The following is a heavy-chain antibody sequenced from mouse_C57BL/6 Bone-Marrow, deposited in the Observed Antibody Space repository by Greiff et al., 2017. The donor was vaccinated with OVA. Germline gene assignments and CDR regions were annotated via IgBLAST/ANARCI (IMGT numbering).Heavy chain of an antibody. J-gene: IGHJ3*01. Sequence: EVMLVESGGGLVQPGGSLKLSCAASGFTFSDYGMAWVRQAPRKGPEWVAFISNLAYSIYYADTVTGRFTISRENAQNTLYLEMGSLRSEDTAMYYCARQDRGAWFAYWGQGTLVTVSA. V-gene: IGHV5-15*01. CDR2: ISNLAYSI. CDR1: GFTFSDYG. CDR3: ARQDRGAWFAY.